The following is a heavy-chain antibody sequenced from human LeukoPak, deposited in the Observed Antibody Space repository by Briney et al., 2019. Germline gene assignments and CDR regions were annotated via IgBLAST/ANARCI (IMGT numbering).Heavy chain of an antibody. CDR1: GLTISTDA. D-gene: IGHD1-26*01. V-gene: IGHV3-23*01. CDR2: ISGSNT. J-gene: IGHJ4*02. CDR3: AKRRSGNTGPFYD. Sequence: PGGSLRLSCAASGLTISTDALTWVRQAPEKGLECVSGISGSNTYYADSVKGRLTISRDNPKNTLYLQRTNLRAGDTPVYNCAKRRSGNTGPFYDWGQGTLVTVSP.